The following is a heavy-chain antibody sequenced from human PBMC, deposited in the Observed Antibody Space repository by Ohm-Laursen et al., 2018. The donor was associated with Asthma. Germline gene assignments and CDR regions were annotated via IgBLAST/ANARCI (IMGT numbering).Heavy chain of an antibody. CDR2: MNPNSGTT. CDR3: ARVGYGGNSGIDY. D-gene: IGHD4-23*01. CDR1: GYTFSSYD. V-gene: IGHV1-8*01. Sequence: ASVKVSCKASGYTFSSYDINWVRQATGQGLEWMGWMNPNSGTTGYARKFQGRVTMTRNTSITTAYMELSSLRSDDTAVYYCARVGYGGNSGIDYWGQGTLVTVSS. J-gene: IGHJ4*02.